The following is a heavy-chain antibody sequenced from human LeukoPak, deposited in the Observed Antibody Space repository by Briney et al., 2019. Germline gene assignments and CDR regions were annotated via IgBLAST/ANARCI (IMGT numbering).Heavy chain of an antibody. V-gene: IGHV1-3*01. CDR2: ISAGNGNT. CDR1: GYTFTTYA. D-gene: IGHD4-17*01. Sequence: ASVKVSCKASGYTFTTYALHWVRQAPGQRLEWMGWISAGNGNTKYSQKFQGRVTITRDTSASTAYVELSSLRSEDTAMYYCARHKTVTHDAFDIWGQGTMVTVSS. J-gene: IGHJ3*02. CDR3: ARHKTVTHDAFDI.